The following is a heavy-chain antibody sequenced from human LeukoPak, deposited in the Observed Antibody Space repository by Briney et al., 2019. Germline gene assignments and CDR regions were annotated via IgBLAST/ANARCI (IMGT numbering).Heavy chain of an antibody. D-gene: IGHD3-9*01. V-gene: IGHV3-21*01. CDR3: AKDHGAYYDILTGLDY. CDR1: GFTFSSYS. Sequence: GGSLRLSCAASGFTFSSYSMNWVRQAPGKGLEWVSSISSSSSYIYYADSVKGRFTISRDNSKNTLYLQMNSLRAEDTAVYYCAKDHGAYYDILTGLDYWGQGTLVTVSS. CDR2: ISSSSSYI. J-gene: IGHJ4*02.